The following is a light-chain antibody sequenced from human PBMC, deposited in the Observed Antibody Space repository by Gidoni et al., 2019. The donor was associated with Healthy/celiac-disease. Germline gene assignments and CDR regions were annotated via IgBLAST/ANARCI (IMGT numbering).Light chain of an antibody. CDR2: AAS. V-gene: IGKV1-17*01. CDR3: LQHNSYPWT. CDR1: QGIRKD. J-gene: IGKJ1*01. Sequence: DIQMTQSPSSLSASVGDRVTITCRASQGIRKDLGWYQQKPGKAPKRLIYAASSLQSGVPSRFSGSGSGTEFTLTISSLQPEDFATYYWLQHNSYPWTFGQGTKVEIK.